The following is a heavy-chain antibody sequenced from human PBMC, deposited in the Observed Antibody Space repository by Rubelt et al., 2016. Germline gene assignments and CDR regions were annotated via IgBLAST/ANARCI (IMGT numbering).Heavy chain of an antibody. CDR1: GGSISSGGYY. J-gene: IGHJ5*02. CDR2: IYYSGST. Sequence: QVQLQESGPGLVKPSQTLSLTCTVSGGSISSGGYYWSWIRQHPGKGLEWIGYIYYSGSTYYNPSLKSRVTLSVEPSKNQCSLKRSSVTAADTAVYYCARADYYDSSGYHNWFDPWGQGTLVTVSS. CDR3: ARADYYDSSGYHNWFDP. V-gene: IGHV4-31*03. D-gene: IGHD3-22*01.